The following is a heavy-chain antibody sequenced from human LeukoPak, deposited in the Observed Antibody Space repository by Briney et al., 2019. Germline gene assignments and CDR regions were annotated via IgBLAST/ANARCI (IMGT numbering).Heavy chain of an antibody. V-gene: IGHV3-66*01. J-gene: IGHJ4*02. CDR2: IYSGGTT. D-gene: IGHD3-22*01. Sequence: PGGSLRLSCVVSGLTVSSNYMSWVHQAPGEGLEWVSVIYSGGTTTNAASFKSRFLANSKNTTNNTQYQLNNRRTDDHAVDYGGNTNYADSVKGRFLIYRDNSKNTLYLQMNSLRADDTAVYYCARDICSGIGCYPRAPFDYWGQGTLVTVSS. CDR1: GLTVSSNY. CDR3: GNTNYADSVKGRFLIYRDNSKNTLYLQMNSLRADDTAVYYCARDICSGIGCYPRAPFDY.